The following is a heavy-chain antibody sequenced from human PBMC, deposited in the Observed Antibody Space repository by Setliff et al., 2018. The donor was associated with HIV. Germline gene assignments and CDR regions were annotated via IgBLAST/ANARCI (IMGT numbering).Heavy chain of an antibody. D-gene: IGHD6-13*01. J-gene: IGHJ3*01. CDR1: GFNFTTYW. V-gene: IGHV3-7*01. CDR3: ARDLYGVSATAFDV. CDR2: IKQDGSEK. Sequence: GGSLRLSCATSGFNFTTYWMSWVRQAPGKGLEWVANIKQDGSEKYYADSVKGRFTISRDNAKNSLYLQMNSLRVDDTAVYYCARDLYGVSATAFDVWGQGTMVTVSS.